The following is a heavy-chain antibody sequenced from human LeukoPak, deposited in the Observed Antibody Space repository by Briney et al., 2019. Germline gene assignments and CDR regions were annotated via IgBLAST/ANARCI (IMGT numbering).Heavy chain of an antibody. CDR3: ARDVVLPWFGESSNAFDY. V-gene: IGHV1-18*01. J-gene: IGHJ4*02. Sequence: ASVKVSCKASGYTFTSYGISWVRQAPGQGLEWMGWISAYNGNTNYAQKLQGRVTMTTDTSTSTAYMELRSLRSDDSAVYYCARDVVLPWFGESSNAFDYWGQGTLVTVSS. CDR1: GYTFTSYG. CDR2: ISAYNGNT. D-gene: IGHD3-10*01.